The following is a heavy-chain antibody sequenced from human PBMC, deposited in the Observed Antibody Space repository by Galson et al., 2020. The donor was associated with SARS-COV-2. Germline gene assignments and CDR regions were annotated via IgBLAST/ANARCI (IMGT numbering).Heavy chain of an antibody. CDR1: GGSVSSGSYF. Sequence: SETLSLTCTVSGGSVSSGSYFWTWIRQPPGKGLEYFGSISSSGGTNYNPSLKSRVTMSVDTPKNQVSLKLNSVTAADTAVYYCARGSVFGVIVIDYWGQGTLVTVSS. CDR2: ISSSGGT. CDR3: ARGSVFGVIVIDY. D-gene: IGHD3-3*01. V-gene: IGHV4-61*01. J-gene: IGHJ4*02.